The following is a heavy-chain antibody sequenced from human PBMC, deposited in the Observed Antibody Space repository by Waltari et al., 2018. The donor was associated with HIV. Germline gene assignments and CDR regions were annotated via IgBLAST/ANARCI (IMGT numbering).Heavy chain of an antibody. CDR1: DNIFGYYD. CDR2: IIPMFRTA. Sequence: QVRLVQSGAEVKKPGSSVKVSCKASDNIFGYYDIAYLRQAPGQGIEWIGGIIPMFRTASYAQRFQGRVTITADESTDTAYMELTSLTSGDTAMYYCARAVYGDYLFDPWGQGTLVTVSS. V-gene: IGHV1-69*12. CDR3: ARAVYGDYLFDP. D-gene: IGHD7-27*01. J-gene: IGHJ5*02.